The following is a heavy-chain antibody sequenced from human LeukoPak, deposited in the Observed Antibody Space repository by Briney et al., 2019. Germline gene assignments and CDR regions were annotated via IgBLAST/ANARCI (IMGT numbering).Heavy chain of an antibody. CDR1: GYTFTSYG. CDR2: ISAYNGNT. Sequence: ASVKVSCKASGYTFTSYGISWVRQAPGQGLEWMGWISAYNGNTNYAQKFQGRVTMTRDTSISTAYMELSRLRSDDTAVYYCARNDYGGNGRDYWGQGTLVTVSS. J-gene: IGHJ4*02. V-gene: IGHV1-18*01. D-gene: IGHD4-23*01. CDR3: ARNDYGGNGRDY.